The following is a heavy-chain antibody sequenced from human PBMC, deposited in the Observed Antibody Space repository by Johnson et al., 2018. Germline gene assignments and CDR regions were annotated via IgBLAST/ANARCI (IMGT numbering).Heavy chain of an antibody. Sequence: VQLVQSGGGLVQPVGSLRLSCAASGFTFSSYAMNWVRQAPGKGLEWVSAITNGGDSTYYADSVKGRFTISRDNSKNTLYLQMNGLRVEDTAVYYCAKPPGPVAAYYYYGIDVWGQGTTVTVSS. D-gene: IGHD6-19*01. CDR3: AKPPGPVAAYYYYGIDV. J-gene: IGHJ6*02. CDR1: GFTFSSYA. V-gene: IGHV3-23*04. CDR2: ITNGGDST.